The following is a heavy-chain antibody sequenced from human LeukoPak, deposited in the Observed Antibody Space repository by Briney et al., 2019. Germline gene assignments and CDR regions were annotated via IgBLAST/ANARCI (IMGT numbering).Heavy chain of an antibody. D-gene: IGHD1-1*01. Sequence: YXWSWIRQPPGKGLEWIGEINHSGSTNYNPSLKRRVTISVDTSKNQFSLKLSSVTAADTAVYYCARGSQRKLSGTYYYWGQGTLVTVSS. J-gene: IGHJ4*02. V-gene: IGHV4-34*01. CDR3: ARGSQRKLSGTYYY. CDR2: INHSGST. CDR1: YX.